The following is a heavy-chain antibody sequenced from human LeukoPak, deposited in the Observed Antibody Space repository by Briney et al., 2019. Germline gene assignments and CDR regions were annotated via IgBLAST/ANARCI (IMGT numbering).Heavy chain of an antibody. J-gene: IGHJ4*02. CDR3: ASRIVVVPAAYRY. Sequence: ASVKVSCKASGYTFTSYAMNWVRQAPGQGLEWMGGIIPIFGTANYAQKFQGRVTITADESTSTAYMELSSLRSEDTAVYYCASRIVVVPAAYRYWGQGTLVTVSA. V-gene: IGHV1-69*13. D-gene: IGHD2-2*01. CDR1: GYTFTSYA. CDR2: IIPIFGTA.